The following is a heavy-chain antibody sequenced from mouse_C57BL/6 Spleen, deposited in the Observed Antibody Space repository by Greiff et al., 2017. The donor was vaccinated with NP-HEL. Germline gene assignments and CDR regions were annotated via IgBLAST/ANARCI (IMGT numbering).Heavy chain of an antibody. CDR3: TRFWDAAGFAY. CDR1: GYTFTDYE. CDR2: IDPETGGT. D-gene: IGHD4-1*01. V-gene: IGHV1-15*01. Sequence: VQLQESGAELVRPGASVTLSCKASGYTFTDYEMHWVKQTPVHGLEWIGAIDPETGGTAYNQKFKGKAILTADKSSSTAYMELRSLTSEDSAVYYCTRFWDAAGFAYWGQGTLVTVSA. J-gene: IGHJ3*01.